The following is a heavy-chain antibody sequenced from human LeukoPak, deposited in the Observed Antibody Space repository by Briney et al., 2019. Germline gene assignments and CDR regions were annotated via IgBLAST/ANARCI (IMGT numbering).Heavy chain of an antibody. CDR1: GFTFDDYA. V-gene: IGHV3-9*01. D-gene: IGHD4-17*01. Sequence: PGGSLRLSCAASGFTFDDYAMHWVRQAPGKGLEWVSAINWNSGNIGYADSVKGRFTISRDNSKNTLYLQMNSLRAEDTAVYYCAKDQYGDYFDYWGQGTLVTVSS. J-gene: IGHJ4*02. CDR2: INWNSGNI. CDR3: AKDQYGDYFDY.